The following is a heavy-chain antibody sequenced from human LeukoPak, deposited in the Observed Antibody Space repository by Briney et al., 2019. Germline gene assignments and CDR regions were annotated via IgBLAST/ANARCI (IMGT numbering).Heavy chain of an antibody. CDR3: ARDPVYYDSSGFDY. J-gene: IGHJ4*02. V-gene: IGHV3-48*01. D-gene: IGHD3-22*01. Sequence: GGSLRLSCAASGFTFSSYSMHWVRQAPGKGLEWVSYISSSSSTIYYADSVKGRFTISRDNAKNSLYLQMNSLRAEDTAVYYCARDPVYYDSSGFDYWGQGTLVTVSS. CDR2: ISSSSSTI. CDR1: GFTFSSYS.